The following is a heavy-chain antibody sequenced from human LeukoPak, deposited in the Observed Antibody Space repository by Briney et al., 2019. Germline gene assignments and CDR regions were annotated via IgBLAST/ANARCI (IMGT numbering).Heavy chain of an antibody. CDR3: ARVDCRSTSCSPFDY. CDR2: ILCDGSTQ. Sequence: PGRSLRLSCAASGFTFSSFSMHWVRQAPGKGLEWLAVILCDGSTQYYADSVRGRFTASRDNSKDTLYLQMTSLRVEDTAMYYCARVDCRSTSCSPFDYWGQVTLVTVSS. D-gene: IGHD2-2*01. J-gene: IGHJ4*02. CDR1: GFTFSSFS. V-gene: IGHV3-30*04.